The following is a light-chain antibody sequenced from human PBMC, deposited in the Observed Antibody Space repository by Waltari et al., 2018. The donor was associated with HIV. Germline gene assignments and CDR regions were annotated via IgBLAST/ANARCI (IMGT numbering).Light chain of an antibody. CDR1: QSVSNN. CDR2: RIS. CDR3: QQYDVWPLT. V-gene: IGKV3-15*01. J-gene: IGKJ4*01. Sequence: ERVMTQSPATVSASPGEGATLSCRASQSVSNNLARYQQKPGQAPRLLIYRISTRATGIPARFSGSGSGTEFTLTISSLESEDFAVYYCQQYDVWPLTFGGGTKVEI.